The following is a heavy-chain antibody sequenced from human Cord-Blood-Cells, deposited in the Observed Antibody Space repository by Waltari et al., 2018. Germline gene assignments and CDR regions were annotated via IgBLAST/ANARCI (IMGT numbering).Heavy chain of an antibody. CDR2: IYYSGST. CDR3: ARRGRYCSSTSCYEYAFDI. Sequence: QLQLQESGPGLVKPSETLSLTCTVSGGSISSSSYYWGWLRQPPGKGLEWIGSIYYSGSTYYNPSLKSRVTISVDTSKNQFSLKLSSVTAADTAVYYCARRGRYCSSTSCYEYAFDIWGQGTMVTVSS. CDR1: GGSISSSSYY. V-gene: IGHV4-39*01. J-gene: IGHJ3*02. D-gene: IGHD2-2*01.